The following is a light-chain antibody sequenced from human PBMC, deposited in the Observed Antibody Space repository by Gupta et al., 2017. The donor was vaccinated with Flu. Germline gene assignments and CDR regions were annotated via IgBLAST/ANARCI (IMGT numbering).Light chain of an antibody. CDR3: QQFDDGPHIS. J-gene: IGKJ3*01. V-gene: IGKV1-33*01. CDR2: EAS. Sequence: DRVAITCQANEDISNYLNWYQQKPGKGPKLLIYEASTVATGVPSRFSGTGSGLEFTLTINNLQAEDTATYFCQQFDDGPHISFGPGTKVDV. CDR1: EDISNY.